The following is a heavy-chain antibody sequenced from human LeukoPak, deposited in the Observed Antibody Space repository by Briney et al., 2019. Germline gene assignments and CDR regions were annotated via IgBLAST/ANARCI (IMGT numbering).Heavy chain of an antibody. CDR2: ISGSGYST. CDR1: GFTFSSYA. CDR3: AKGVGIEGAGHFDP. Sequence: GGSLRLSCAASGFTFSSYAMTWVRQAPGKGLEWVSSISGSGYSTYYADSVKGRFAISRDNSKNTLYLQMNSLRGEDTAVYYCAKGVGIEGAGHFDPWGQGTVVTVSS. D-gene: IGHD6-13*01. V-gene: IGHV3-23*01. J-gene: IGHJ5*02.